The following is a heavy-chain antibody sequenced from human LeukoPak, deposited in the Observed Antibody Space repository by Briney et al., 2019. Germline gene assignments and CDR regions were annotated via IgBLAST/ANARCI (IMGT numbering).Heavy chain of an antibody. CDR3: AKDQFRGAFDI. J-gene: IGHJ3*02. CDR1: GFTFSSYG. V-gene: IGHV3-30*18. CDR2: ISYDGSNK. Sequence: GRSLRPSCAASGFTFSSYGMHWVRQAPGKGLEWVAVISYDGSNKYYADSVKGRFTISRDNSKNTLYLQMNSLRAEDTAVYYCAKDQFRGAFDIWGQGTMVTVSS.